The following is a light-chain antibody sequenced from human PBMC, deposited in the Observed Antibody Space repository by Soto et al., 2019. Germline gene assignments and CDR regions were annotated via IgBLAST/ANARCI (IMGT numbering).Light chain of an antibody. Sequence: PGERVTLPCRASQSVSSSYLTWYQQKPGQAPRLLIYGASTRATSIPDRFSGSGSGTDFTLTISSLEPEDFAAYYCQQYNNWPPSITFGQGTRLEI. CDR1: QSVSSSY. V-gene: IGKV3D-7*01. CDR2: GAS. J-gene: IGKJ5*01. CDR3: QQYNNWPPSIT.